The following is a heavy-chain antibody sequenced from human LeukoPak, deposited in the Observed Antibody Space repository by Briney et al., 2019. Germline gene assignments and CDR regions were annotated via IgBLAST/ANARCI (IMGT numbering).Heavy chain of an antibody. D-gene: IGHD1-1*01. CDR3: ARAGEQSNSVGCYYYFMDV. CDR2: ISYDGGNQ. J-gene: IGHJ6*04. CDR1: GFTFNSFP. Sequence: GGSLRLSCAASGFTFNSFPMHWVRQAPGKGLEWVTVISYDGGNQYYADSVKGRFTISRDNSKNTLYLQMNSLRAEDTAVYYCARAGEQSNSVGCYYYFMDVWGKGTTVTVSS. V-gene: IGHV3-30*01.